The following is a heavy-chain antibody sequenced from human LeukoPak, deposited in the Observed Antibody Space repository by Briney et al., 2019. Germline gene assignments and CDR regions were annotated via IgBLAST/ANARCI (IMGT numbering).Heavy chain of an antibody. J-gene: IGHJ4*02. CDR2: IYYSGST. Sequence: SETLSLTCTVSGGSISSGDYYWSWIRQPPGQGLEWIGYIYYSGSTYYNPSLKSRVTISVDTSKNQFSLKLSSVTAADTAVYYCARLAYYYDSSGYYYLDYWGQGTLVTVSS. D-gene: IGHD3-22*01. CDR3: ARLAYYYDSSGYYYLDY. CDR1: GGSISSGDYY. V-gene: IGHV4-30-4*01.